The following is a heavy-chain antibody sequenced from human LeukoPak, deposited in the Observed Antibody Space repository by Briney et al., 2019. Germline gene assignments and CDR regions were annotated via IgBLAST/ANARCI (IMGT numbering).Heavy chain of an antibody. J-gene: IGHJ5*02. Sequence: PSETLSLTCTVSGGSISTFYWNWIRPPPGKGLEWIGYLYYSGSTNYNPSLKSRATISVHTSKNQFSLKLSSETAADTAVYYCERCGGPTEWFDPWGQGTLVTVSS. V-gene: IGHV4-59*08. CDR2: LYYSGST. D-gene: IGHD2-21*01. CDR1: GGSISTFY. CDR3: ERCGGPTEWFDP.